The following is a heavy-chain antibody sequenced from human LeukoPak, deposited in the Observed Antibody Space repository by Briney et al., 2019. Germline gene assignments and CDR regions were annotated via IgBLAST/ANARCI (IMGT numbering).Heavy chain of an antibody. Sequence: PGGSLRLSCAASGFTFSSYAMHWVRQAPGKGLEWVAVISYDGSNKYYADSAKGRFTISRDNSKNTLYLQMNSLRAEDTAVYYCARDLSRYSSSWYLDYWGQGTLVTVSS. V-gene: IGHV3-30-3*01. CDR2: ISYDGSNK. CDR3: ARDLSRYSSSWYLDY. CDR1: GFTFSSYA. J-gene: IGHJ4*02. D-gene: IGHD6-13*01.